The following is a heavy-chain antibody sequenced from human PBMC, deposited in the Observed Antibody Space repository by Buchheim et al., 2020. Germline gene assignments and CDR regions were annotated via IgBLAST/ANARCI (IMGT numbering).Heavy chain of an antibody. V-gene: IGHV3-23*01. CDR2: VSDSGSSA. J-gene: IGHJ4*02. D-gene: IGHD7-27*01. CDR3: AKDAGRSLGTSYFDN. CDR1: GFTFSTYA. Sequence: EVQLLESGGGLVQPGGSLRLSCAASGFTFSTYAMSWVRQAPGKGLEWVSSVSDSGSSAYYADSVKGRFTISRDNSKNTLYLQMNSLRVDDTAMYYCAKDAGRSLGTSYFDNWGQGTL.